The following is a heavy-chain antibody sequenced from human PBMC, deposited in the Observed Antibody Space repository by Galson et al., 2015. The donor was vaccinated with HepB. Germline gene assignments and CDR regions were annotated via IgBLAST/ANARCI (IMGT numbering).Heavy chain of an antibody. CDR3: RGMLFVLPRDLDF. Sequence: SLRLSCAASGFTFSNYAMHWVRQAPGKGLEWVAVISYDGSQKHYADSVKGRFTISRDSSRNTLHLQMDSLRPDDTAVYYCRGMLFVLPRDLDFWGRGTLVTVSS. V-gene: IGHV3-30*03. J-gene: IGHJ4*02. CDR2: ISYDGSQK. D-gene: IGHD3-16*01. CDR1: GFTFSNYA.